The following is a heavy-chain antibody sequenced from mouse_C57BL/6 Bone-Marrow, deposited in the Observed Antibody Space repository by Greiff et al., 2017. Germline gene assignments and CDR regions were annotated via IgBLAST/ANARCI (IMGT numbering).Heavy chain of an antibody. V-gene: IGHV14-3*01. CDR1: GFNIKNTS. CDR3: ARGGAWFAY. CDR2: IDPANGNT. J-gene: IGHJ3*01. Sequence: VQLQQSVAELVRPGASVKLSCTASGFNIKNTSMHWVQQRPEQGLEWIGRIDPANGNTKYAPKFQGKATITADTSSNTAYLQLSSLTSEDTAIYYCARGGAWFAYWGQGTLVTVSA.